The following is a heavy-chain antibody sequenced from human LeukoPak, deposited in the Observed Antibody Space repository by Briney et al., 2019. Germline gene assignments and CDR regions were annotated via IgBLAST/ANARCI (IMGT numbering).Heavy chain of an antibody. CDR2: ISSSSSYI. D-gene: IGHD2-2*01. Sequence: PGGSLRLSCAASGFTFSSYSMNWVRQAPGKGLEWVSYISSSSSYIYYADSVKGRFTISRDNAKNSLYLQMNSLGAEDTAVYYCARDFPDIVVVPAAISIWVQGTLVTVSS. CDR1: GFTFSSYS. CDR3: ARDFPDIVVVPAAISI. J-gene: IGHJ4*02. V-gene: IGHV3-21*01.